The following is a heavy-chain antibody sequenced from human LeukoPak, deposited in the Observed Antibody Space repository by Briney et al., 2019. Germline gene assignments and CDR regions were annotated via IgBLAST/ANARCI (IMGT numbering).Heavy chain of an antibody. Sequence: PSETLSLTCTVSGGSISSSSYYWGWIRQPPGKGLEWIGSIYYSGSTYYNPSLKSRVTISVDTSKNQFSPKLSSVTAADTAVYYCARQNYYGSGSYYLDAFDIWGQGTMVTVSS. J-gene: IGHJ3*02. CDR3: ARQNYYGSGSYYLDAFDI. V-gene: IGHV4-39*01. CDR2: IYYSGST. CDR1: GGSISSSSYY. D-gene: IGHD3-10*01.